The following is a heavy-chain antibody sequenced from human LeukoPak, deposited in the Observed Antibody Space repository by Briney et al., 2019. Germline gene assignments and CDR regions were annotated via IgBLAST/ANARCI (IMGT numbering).Heavy chain of an antibody. D-gene: IGHD6-19*01. CDR1: GASVSSGGYY. V-gene: IGHV4-61*02. CDR3: ARGFSTGWYFDP. J-gene: IGHJ2*01. Sequence: PSETLSLTCSVSGASVSSGGYYWSWIRQPAGKEMEWIGRINPSGDTNYNPSLKSRVTMSIQTSKNQLFLNLISVTAADTALYYCARGFSTGWYFDPWGRGTQVTVFS. CDR2: INPSGDT.